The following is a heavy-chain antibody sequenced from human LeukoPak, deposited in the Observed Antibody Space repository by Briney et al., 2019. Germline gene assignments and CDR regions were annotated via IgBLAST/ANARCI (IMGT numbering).Heavy chain of an antibody. Sequence: PSETLSLTCTVSGGSISSYYWSWIRQPPGKGLEWIGYIYYSGSTNYNPSLKSRVTISVDTSKNQFSLELSSVTAADTAVYYCAREPSRYFAGFNAFDIWGQGTMVTVSS. CDR3: AREPSRYFAGFNAFDI. V-gene: IGHV4-59*01. CDR1: GGSISSYY. J-gene: IGHJ3*02. CDR2: IYYSGST. D-gene: IGHD3-9*01.